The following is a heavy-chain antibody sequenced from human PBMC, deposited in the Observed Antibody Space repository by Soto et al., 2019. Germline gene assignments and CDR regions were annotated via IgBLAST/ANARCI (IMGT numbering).Heavy chain of an antibody. CDR3: AKEIAGLDAFDI. Sequence: PGGSLRLSCAASGFTFSSYGMHWVRQAPGKGLEWVAVISYDGSNKYYADSVKGRFTISRDNSKNTLYLQMNSQRAEDTAVYYCAKEIAGLDAFDIWGQGTMVTVSS. D-gene: IGHD3-22*01. V-gene: IGHV3-30*18. CDR1: GFTFSSYG. J-gene: IGHJ3*02. CDR2: ISYDGSNK.